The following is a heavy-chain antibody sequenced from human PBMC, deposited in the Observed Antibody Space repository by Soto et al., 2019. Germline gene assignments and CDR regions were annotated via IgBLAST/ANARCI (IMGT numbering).Heavy chain of an antibody. J-gene: IGHJ4*02. D-gene: IGHD3-22*01. CDR1: GFTFSSYA. V-gene: IGHV3-23*01. Sequence: GGSLRLSCAASGFTFSSYAMNWVRQAPGKGLEWVSRITAGGRSTYYADPVKGRFTISRDNSKNTFYLQMNSLRAEDTAVYFCAQVYYDSSGYYRYFDYWGQGTLVTVSS. CDR3: AQVYYDSSGYYRYFDY. CDR2: ITAGGRST.